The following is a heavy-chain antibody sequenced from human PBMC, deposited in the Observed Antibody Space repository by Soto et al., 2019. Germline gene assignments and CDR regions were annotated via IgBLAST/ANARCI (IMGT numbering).Heavy chain of an antibody. CDR3: TWGPRSTSTGTGAF. J-gene: IGHJ4*02. CDR2: INDDGSST. V-gene: IGHV3-74*01. D-gene: IGHD1-1*01. CDR1: GFTFSMYW. Sequence: GGSLRLSCAASGFTFSMYWMHWVRQVPGKGPEWVSRINDDGSSTNYADSVKGRFTISRDNAKNTLYLQMNDLRAEDTAVYYFTWGPRSTSTGTGAFWGQGTLVTVSS.